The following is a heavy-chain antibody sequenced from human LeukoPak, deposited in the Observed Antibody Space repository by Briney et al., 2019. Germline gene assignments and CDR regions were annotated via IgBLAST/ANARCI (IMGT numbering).Heavy chain of an antibody. CDR2: INPSGGST. J-gene: IGHJ4*02. D-gene: IGHD6-13*01. V-gene: IGHV1-46*03. CDR1: GYTFTSYG. Sequence: GASVKVSCKASGYTFTSYGISWVRQAPGQGLEWMGIINPSGGSTSYAQKFQGRVTMTRDTSTSTVYMELSSLRSEDTAVYYCARSSSRNPEDYWGQGTLVTVSS. CDR3: ARSSSRNPEDY.